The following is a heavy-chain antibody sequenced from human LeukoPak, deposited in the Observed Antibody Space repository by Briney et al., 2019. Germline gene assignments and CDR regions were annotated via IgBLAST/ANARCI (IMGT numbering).Heavy chain of an antibody. V-gene: IGHV1-3*01. CDR2: INAGNGNT. CDR3: ARHLYCSGGSCYAAVFGYGMDV. Sequence: ASVKVSCKAFGYTFTTYAMHWVRQAPGQSLEWMAWINAGNGNTKYSQKFQGRVTLTRDTSANTAYMELSSLRSEDTAVYYCARHLYCSGGSCYAAVFGYGMDVWGQGTTVTVSS. CDR1: GYTFTTYA. D-gene: IGHD2-15*01. J-gene: IGHJ6*02.